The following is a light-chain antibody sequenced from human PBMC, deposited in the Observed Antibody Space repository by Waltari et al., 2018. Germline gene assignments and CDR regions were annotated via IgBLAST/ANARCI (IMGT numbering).Light chain of an antibody. CDR2: AAS. J-gene: IGKJ1*01. V-gene: IGKV1-39*01. CDR1: QNSGRY. Sequence: DIQMPQSPSSLSASVGARVTVTCRASQNSGRYLDWYQQKPGKAPKLLTFAASSLQSGVPSRFSGSGSGTHFTLTIISLRPEDYATYYCQQSYRAPPTFGQGTKVEI. CDR3: QQSYRAPPT.